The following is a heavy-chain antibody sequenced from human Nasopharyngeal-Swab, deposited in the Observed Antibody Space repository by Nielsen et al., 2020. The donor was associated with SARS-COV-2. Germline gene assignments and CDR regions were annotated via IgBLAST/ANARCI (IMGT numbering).Heavy chain of an antibody. CDR1: GGSISSSSYY. V-gene: IGHV4-39*07. CDR2: IYYSGST. D-gene: IGHD1-1*01. CDR3: ARGGLERSDAFDI. J-gene: IGHJ3*02. Sequence: SETLSLTCTVSGGSISSSSYYWGWIRQPPGKGLEWIGSIYYSGSTYYNPSLKSRVTISVDTSKNQFSLKLSSVTAADTAVYYCARGGLERSDAFDIWGQGTMVTVSS.